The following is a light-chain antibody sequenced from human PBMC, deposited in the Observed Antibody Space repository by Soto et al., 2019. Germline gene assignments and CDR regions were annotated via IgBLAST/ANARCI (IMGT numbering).Light chain of an antibody. Sequence: DIQMTQSPATLSASVGDRVTITCRASQSISNWLAWYQQKPGKAPQLLIYMAPSLESGVPSRFSGSGSGTEFTLTISSLQPDDFATYFCQQLNTYSSFGGGTKVDIK. J-gene: IGKJ4*01. V-gene: IGKV1-5*03. CDR2: MAP. CDR1: QSISNW. CDR3: QQLNTYSS.